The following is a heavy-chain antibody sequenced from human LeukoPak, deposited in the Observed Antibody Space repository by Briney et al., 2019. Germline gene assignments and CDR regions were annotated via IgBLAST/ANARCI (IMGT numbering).Heavy chain of an antibody. D-gene: IGHD3-10*02. CDR1: GFTFSSYE. CDR3: AELGITMIGGV. CDR2: ISRGGPPI. J-gene: IGHJ6*04. Sequence: GGSLRLSCAASGFTFSSYEMNWVRQAPGKGLEWVSSISRGGPPIFYADSVRGRFTTSRDNAKKSLFLQMNSLRAEDTAVYYCAELGITMIGGVWGKGTTVTISS. V-gene: IGHV3-48*03.